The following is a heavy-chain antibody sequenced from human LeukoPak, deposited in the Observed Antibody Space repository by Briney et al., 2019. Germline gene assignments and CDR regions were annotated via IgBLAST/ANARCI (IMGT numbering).Heavy chain of an antibody. J-gene: IGHJ6*03. D-gene: IGHD5/OR15-5a*01. Sequence: GASVTASCQPCGYTSTGYYMHWVRQAPGQGLEWMGWINPNSGGTNYAQKFQGRVTMTRDTSISTAYMELSRLRSDDTAVYYCARSGYSVYDPYYYYNYMSVWGKGTTVTVSS. CDR2: INPNSGGT. CDR3: ARSGYSVYDPYYYYNYMSV. CDR1: GYTSTGYY. V-gene: IGHV1-2*02.